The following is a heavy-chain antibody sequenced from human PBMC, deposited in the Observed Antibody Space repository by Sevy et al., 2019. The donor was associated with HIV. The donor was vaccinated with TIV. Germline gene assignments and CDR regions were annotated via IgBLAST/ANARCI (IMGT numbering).Heavy chain of an antibody. CDR3: ARHQRYCSVGACFLDY. J-gene: IGHJ4*02. CDR2: IYPGDSDT. CDR1: GYSFTNYW. D-gene: IGHD2-15*01. Sequence: GESLKISCKGSGYSFTNYWIGWVRQMPGKGLEWMGIIYPGDSDTKYSPSFQGQVTVSAARSIGTAYLQWNSLKASDTAMYYCARHQRYCSVGACFLDYWGQGTLVTVSS. V-gene: IGHV5-51*01.